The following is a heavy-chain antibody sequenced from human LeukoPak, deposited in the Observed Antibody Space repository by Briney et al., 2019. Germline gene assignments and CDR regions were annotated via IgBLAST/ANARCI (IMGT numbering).Heavy chain of an antibody. D-gene: IGHD4-17*01. J-gene: IGHJ4*02. CDR3: AKYTFGDPNPY. CDR1: GSTFSSYA. V-gene: IGHV3-23*01. CDR2: ISGGGGST. Sequence: PGGSLRLSCAASGSTFSSYAMGWVRQAPGKGLEWVSAISGGGGSTYYADSVKGRFTISRDNSKNTLYLQMNSLRAEDTAVYYCAKYTFGDPNPYWGQGTLVTVSS.